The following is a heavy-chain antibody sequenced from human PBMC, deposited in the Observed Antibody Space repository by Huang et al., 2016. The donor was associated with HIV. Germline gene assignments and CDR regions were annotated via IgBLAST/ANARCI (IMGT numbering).Heavy chain of an antibody. D-gene: IGHD3-16*01. Sequence: EVHLVESGGGLVQPGGSSRLSCAASGFRFSDHWMHWVRQDPGRGRAWVARINNDGTTRNYADFVKGRFTISRDNAKNTLFLQMSSLRGEDTALYYCVRDRPDQVSDYHPMFDQWGQGTLVTVSS. CDR1: GFRFSDHW. J-gene: IGHJ4*02. CDR3: VRDRPDQVSDYHPMFDQ. V-gene: IGHV3-74*01. CDR2: INNDGTTR.